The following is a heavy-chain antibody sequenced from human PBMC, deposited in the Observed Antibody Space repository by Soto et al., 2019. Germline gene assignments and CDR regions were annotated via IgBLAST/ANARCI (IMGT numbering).Heavy chain of an antibody. Sequence: ASVKVSCKASGYTFTSYGISWVRQAPGQGLEWMGWINANSGGTNYAQKFQGWVTMTRDTSISTAYMELSRLRSDDTAVYYCARCTFYCSSTSCPYYYGMDVWGQGTTVTVSS. CDR2: INANSGGT. D-gene: IGHD2-2*01. J-gene: IGHJ6*02. V-gene: IGHV1-2*04. CDR1: GYTFTSYG. CDR3: ARCTFYCSSTSCPYYYGMDV.